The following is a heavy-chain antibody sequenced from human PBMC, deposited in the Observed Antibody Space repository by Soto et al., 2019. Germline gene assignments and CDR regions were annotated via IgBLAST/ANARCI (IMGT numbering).Heavy chain of an antibody. Sequence: QVQLQESGPGLVKPSQTLSLTCTVSGGSISSGDYYWSWIRQPPGKGLEWIGYLYSSGSTYYNPSLKRRVTISVDTSKNQFSLKLSSVTAADTAVYYCVRVGVIYYFDYWGQGTLVTVSS. CDR3: VRVGVIYYFDY. CDR2: LYSSGST. CDR1: GGSISSGDYY. V-gene: IGHV4-30-4*01. J-gene: IGHJ4*02. D-gene: IGHD2-21*01.